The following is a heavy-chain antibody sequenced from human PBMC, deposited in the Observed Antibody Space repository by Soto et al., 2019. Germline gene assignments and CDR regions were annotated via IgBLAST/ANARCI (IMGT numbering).Heavy chain of an antibody. CDR2: IWYDGSNK. Sequence: PGGSLRLSCAASGFTFSSYGMLWVRQAPGKGLEWVAVIWYDGSNKYYADSVKGRFTISRDNSKNTLYLQMNSLRAEDTAVYYCARESSIVATIPGYYYGMDVWGQGTTVTVSS. CDR1: GFTFSSYG. J-gene: IGHJ6*02. CDR3: ARESSIVATIPGYYYGMDV. V-gene: IGHV3-33*01. D-gene: IGHD5-12*01.